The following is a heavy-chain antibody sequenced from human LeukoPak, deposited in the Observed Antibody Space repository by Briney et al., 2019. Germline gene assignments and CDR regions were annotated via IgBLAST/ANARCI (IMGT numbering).Heavy chain of an antibody. Sequence: SETLSLTCTVSGGSISSSSYYWGWIRQPPGKGLEWIGSIYYSGSTYYNPSLKSRVTISVDTSKNQFSLKLSSVTAADTAVYYCARFSTYSSGWYGRGNWFDPWGQGTLVTVSS. CDR1: GGSISSSSYY. J-gene: IGHJ5*02. CDR3: ARFSTYSSGWYGRGNWFDP. V-gene: IGHV4-39*01. CDR2: IYYSGST. D-gene: IGHD6-19*01.